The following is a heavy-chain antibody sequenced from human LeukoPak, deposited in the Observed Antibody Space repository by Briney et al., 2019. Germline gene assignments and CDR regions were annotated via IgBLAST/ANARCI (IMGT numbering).Heavy chain of an antibody. CDR2: TYYRSKWYN. D-gene: IGHD3-22*01. V-gene: IGHV6-1*01. J-gene: IGHJ4*02. CDR3: ARASSGYYYLFDY. CDR1: GDSVSSKSAA. Sequence: SQTLSLTCAISGDSVSSKSAAWNWIRQSPPRGLEWLGRTYYRSKWYNDYAVSVKSRITINPDTSKNQFSLQLNSVTPEDTAVYYCARASSGYYYLFDYWGQGTLVTVSS.